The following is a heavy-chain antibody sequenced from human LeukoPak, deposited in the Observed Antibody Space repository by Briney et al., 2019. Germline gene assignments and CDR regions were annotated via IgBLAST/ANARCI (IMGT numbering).Heavy chain of an antibody. CDR3: AKDGPGVAVAGTGFDY. V-gene: IGHV3-30*18. D-gene: IGHD6-19*01. Sequence: GGSLRLSCAASGSTFSSYGMHWVRQAPGKGLEWVAVISYDGSNKYYADSVKGRFTISRDNSKNTLYLQMNSLRAEDTAVYYCAKDGPGVAVAGTGFDYWGQGTLVTVSS. J-gene: IGHJ4*02. CDR2: ISYDGSNK. CDR1: GSTFSSYG.